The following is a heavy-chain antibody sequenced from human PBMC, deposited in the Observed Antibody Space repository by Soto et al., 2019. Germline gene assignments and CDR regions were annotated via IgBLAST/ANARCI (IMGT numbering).Heavy chain of an antibody. J-gene: IGHJ4*02. D-gene: IGHD2-15*01. Sequence: QVQLVQSETEVMNPGASVKVSCKTSGYTFTNYDISWVRQAPGQGLDWMGWISTYKGVTEYAQKFQGRVTITADTDTSTSYMEVRSLKSDDTAVYFCVRVVVVPNYARTADYWGQGTLVTVSS. V-gene: IGHV1-18*04. CDR3: VRVVVVPNYARTADY. CDR1: GYTFTNYD. CDR2: ISTYKGVT.